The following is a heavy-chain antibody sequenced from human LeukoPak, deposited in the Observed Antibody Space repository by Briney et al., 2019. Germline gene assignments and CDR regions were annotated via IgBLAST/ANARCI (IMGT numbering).Heavy chain of an antibody. D-gene: IGHD2-15*01. CDR1: GFTFSSYS. CDR2: ISSSSSTI. CDR3: ARVYCSGGSCSTGDYFDY. Sequence: PGGSLRLSCAASGFTFSSYSMNWVRQAPGKGLEWVSYISSSSSTIYYADSVKGRFTISRDNAKNSLYLQMHSLRAEDTAVYYCARVYCSGGSCSTGDYFDYWGQGTLVTVSS. V-gene: IGHV3-48*01. J-gene: IGHJ4*02.